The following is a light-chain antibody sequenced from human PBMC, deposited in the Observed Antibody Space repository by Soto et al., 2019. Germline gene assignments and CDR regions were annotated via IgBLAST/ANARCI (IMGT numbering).Light chain of an antibody. CDR1: QSLQHSGGRTY. J-gene: IGKJ4*01. Sequence: EIVMTQTPPSLSVTPGQTASISCKSSQSLQHSGGRTYFYWYLQKAGQPPRLLITEVSGRFSGVPDRISGRGSGTDFALTISRVEAEDVGTYYCMQAAQLPLTFGGGTQVEI. V-gene: IGKV2-29*03. CDR2: EVS. CDR3: MQAAQLPLT.